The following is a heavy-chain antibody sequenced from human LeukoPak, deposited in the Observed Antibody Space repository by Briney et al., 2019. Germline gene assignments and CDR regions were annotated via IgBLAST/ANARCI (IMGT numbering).Heavy chain of an antibody. J-gene: IGHJ4*02. CDR3: AHLTMVRGVIIAFDY. CDR2: IYSGGST. D-gene: IGHD3-10*01. V-gene: IGHV3-66*02. Sequence: GSLRLSCAASGFTVSSNYMSWVRQAPGKGLEWVSVIYSGGSTYYADSVKGRFTISRDNSKNTLYLQMNSLRAEDTAVYYCAHLTMVRGVIIAFDYWGQGTLVTVSS. CDR1: GFTVSSNY.